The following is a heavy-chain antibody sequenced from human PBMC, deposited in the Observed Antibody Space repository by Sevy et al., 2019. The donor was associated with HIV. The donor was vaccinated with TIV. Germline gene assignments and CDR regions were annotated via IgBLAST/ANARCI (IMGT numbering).Heavy chain of an antibody. V-gene: IGHV3-11*01. J-gene: IGHJ6*02. Sequence: GGSLRLSCAASGFTFSDYYMSWIRQAPGKGLEWVSYISSSGSTIYYADSVKGRFTISRDKAKNSLYLQMNSLRAEDTAVYYCAGGLSGWDPDYYYYYGMDVWGQGTTVTVSS. CDR1: GFTFSDYY. D-gene: IGHD6-19*01. CDR3: AGGLSGWDPDYYYYYGMDV. CDR2: ISSSGSTI.